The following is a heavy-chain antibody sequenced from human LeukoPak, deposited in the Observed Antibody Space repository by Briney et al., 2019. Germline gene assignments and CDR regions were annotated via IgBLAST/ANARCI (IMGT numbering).Heavy chain of an antibody. CDR3: AREGPAFDI. CDR2: THYRSKWYT. V-gene: IGHV6-1*01. J-gene: IGHJ3*02. CDR1: GDNVSNKTAA. Sequence: PSQTLSLTCAISGDNVSNKTAAWNWIRQSPSRGLEWLGKTHYRSKWYTDYAVSVEGRITVNADTSRNHFSLQLTSVTPEDTAVYYCAREGPAFDIWGQGTMVTVSS.